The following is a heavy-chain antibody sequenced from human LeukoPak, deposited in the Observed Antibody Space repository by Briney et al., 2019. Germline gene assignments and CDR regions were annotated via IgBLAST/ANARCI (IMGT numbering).Heavy chain of an antibody. CDR3: ARPTSSGSGYFDY. D-gene: IGHD3-10*01. CDR1: GGSISSSSYY. J-gene: IGHJ4*02. V-gene: IGHV4-39*01. Sequence: SETLSLTCTVSGGSISSSSYYWGWIRQPPGKGLEWIGSIYYSGSTYYNPSLKSRVTISVDTSRNQFSLKLSSVTAADTAVYYCARPTSSGSGYFDYWGQGTLVTVSS. CDR2: IYYSGST.